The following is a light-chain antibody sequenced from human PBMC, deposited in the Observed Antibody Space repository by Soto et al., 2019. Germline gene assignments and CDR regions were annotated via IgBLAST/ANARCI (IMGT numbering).Light chain of an antibody. CDR3: GSSTTSRIWV. CDR2: GVS. CDR1: STDFGDDKY. Sequence: SVLAQPASVSGSPGQSITMSCTGSSTDFGDDKYVSWYQQQPGKGPNFLIYGVSNRPSGVSNRFSGSKSGNTASLTISGLQLEDEADYFCGSSTTSRIWVFGGGTKVTVL. J-gene: IGLJ3*02. V-gene: IGLV2-14*01.